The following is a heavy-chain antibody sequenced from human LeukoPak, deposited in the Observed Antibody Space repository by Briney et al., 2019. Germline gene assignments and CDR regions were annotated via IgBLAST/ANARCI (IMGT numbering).Heavy chain of an antibody. D-gene: IGHD6-13*01. CDR2: ISSSGSTI. Sequence: PGGSLRLSCAASGFTFSSYEMNWVRQAPGKGLEWVSYISSSGSTIYYADSVKGRFTISRDNAKNSLYLQMNSLRAEDTAVYYCARDVGQYSSSWYVFDPWGQGTLVIVSS. V-gene: IGHV3-48*03. CDR3: ARDVGQYSSSWYVFDP. CDR1: GFTFSSYE. J-gene: IGHJ5*02.